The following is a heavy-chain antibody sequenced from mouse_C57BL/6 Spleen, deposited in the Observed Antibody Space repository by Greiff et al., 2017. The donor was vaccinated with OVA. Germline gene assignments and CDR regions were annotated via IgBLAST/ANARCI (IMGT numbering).Heavy chain of an antibody. V-gene: IGHV1-81*01. Sequence: VQLVESGAELARPGASVKLSCKASGYTFTSYGISWVKQRTGQGLEWIGEIYPRSGNTYYNEKFKGKATLTADKSSSTAYMELRSLTSEDSAVYFCARGNFFLMDYWGQGTSVTVSS. J-gene: IGHJ4*01. CDR2: IYPRSGNT. CDR1: GYTFTSYG. CDR3: ARGNFFLMDY.